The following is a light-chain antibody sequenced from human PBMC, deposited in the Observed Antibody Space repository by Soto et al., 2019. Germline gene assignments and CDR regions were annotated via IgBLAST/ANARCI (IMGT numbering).Light chain of an antibody. CDR1: QSISNW. V-gene: IGKV1-5*01. Sequence: DIRMTQSPSTLSASVGDRVIITCRARQSISNWLAWYQQKPGKAPKLLIYDASSLESGVPSRFSGSASGTEFTLPIRSLQPDDFATYYCQQYATYPITFGQGTRLEI. CDR3: QQYATYPIT. J-gene: IGKJ5*01. CDR2: DAS.